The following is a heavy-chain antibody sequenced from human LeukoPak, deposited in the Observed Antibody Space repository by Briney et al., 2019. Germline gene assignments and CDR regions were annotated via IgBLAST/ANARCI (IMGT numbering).Heavy chain of an antibody. J-gene: IGHJ4*02. Sequence: ASVKVSCKASGYTFTGYYMHWVRQAPGQGLEWMGWINPNSGGTNYAQKFQGRVTMTRDTSISTAYMELSSLRSDDTAVYYCARGGRGYSGYDTFDYRGQGTLVTVSS. V-gene: IGHV1-2*02. CDR2: INPNSGGT. CDR1: GYTFTGYY. CDR3: ARGGRGYSGYDTFDY. D-gene: IGHD5-12*01.